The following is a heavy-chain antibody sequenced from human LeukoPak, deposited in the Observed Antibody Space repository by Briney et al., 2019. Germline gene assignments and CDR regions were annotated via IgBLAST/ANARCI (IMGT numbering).Heavy chain of an antibody. CDR1: GYSITTSF. D-gene: IGHD3-3*01. V-gene: IGHV4-4*08. CDR3: ARLSWRITIFGVVTYPFGP. J-gene: IGHJ5*02. Sequence: SETLSLTCTVSGYSITTSFWSWVRQSPGKAPEWIGYVHFSGNTNYNPSLKSRVTISVDTSKNQFSLKLSSVTAADTAVYYCARLSWRITIFGVVTYPFGPWGQGTLVTVSS. CDR2: VHFSGNT.